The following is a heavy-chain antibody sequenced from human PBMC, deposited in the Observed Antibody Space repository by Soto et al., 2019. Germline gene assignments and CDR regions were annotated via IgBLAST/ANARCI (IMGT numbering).Heavy chain of an antibody. CDR1: GFAFSDYT. Sequence: GGSLRLSCSASGFAFSDYTMGWVRLTPGKGLEWVSTIFSRFFTGSDNTAYADSVTGRFTISRDNSKNTLYLQMNSLRAEDTAVYYCAKQFQYDWLSPQVYFNYYYGMDVWGQGTTVTVSS. CDR2: IFSRFFTGSDNT. D-gene: IGHD3-9*01. J-gene: IGHJ6*02. V-gene: IGHV3-23*01. CDR3: AKQFQYDWLSPQVYFNYYYGMDV.